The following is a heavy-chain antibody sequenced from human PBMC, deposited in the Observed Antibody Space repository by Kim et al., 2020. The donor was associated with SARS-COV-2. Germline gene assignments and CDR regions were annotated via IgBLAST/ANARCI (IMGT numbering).Heavy chain of an antibody. Sequence: SETLSLTCTVSGGSISSYYWSWIRQPPGKGLEWIGYIYYSGSTNYNPSLKSRVTISVDTSKNQFSLKLSSVTAADTAVYYCARGASSGWHFDYWGQGTLVTVSS. CDR2: IYYSGST. D-gene: IGHD6-19*01. J-gene: IGHJ4*02. V-gene: IGHV4-59*13. CDR1: GGSISSYY. CDR3: ARGASSGWHFDY.